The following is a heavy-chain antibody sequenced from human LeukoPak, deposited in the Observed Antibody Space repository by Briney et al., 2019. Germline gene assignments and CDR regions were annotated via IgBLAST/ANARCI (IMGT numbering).Heavy chain of an antibody. CDR1: GGTFSSYA. CDR2: IIPIFGTA. D-gene: IGHD4-17*01. J-gene: IGHJ6*02. Sequence: ASVKVSCKASGGTFSSYAISWVRQAPGQGLERMGGIIPIFGTANYAQKFQGRVTITADESTSTAYMELSSLRSEDTAVYYCAGSRDSDYGDANYYGMDVWGQGTTVTVSS. CDR3: AGSRDSDYGDANYYGMDV. V-gene: IGHV1-69*01.